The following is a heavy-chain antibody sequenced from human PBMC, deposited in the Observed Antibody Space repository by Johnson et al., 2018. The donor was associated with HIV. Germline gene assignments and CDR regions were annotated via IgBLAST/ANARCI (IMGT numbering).Heavy chain of an antibody. CDR1: GSTVSSNY. V-gene: IGHV3-66*01. CDR3: ARACRGSQAFDI. D-gene: IGHD1-26*01. CDR2: LFSGDTT. Sequence: VQLVESGGGLVQPGGSLRLSCTASGSTVSSNYMSWVRQAPGKGLEWVSVLFSGDTTYYADSVKGRFTISRDNSKNTVFLQMNSLRAEDTAVFYCARACRGSQAFDIWGQGTMVTVSS. J-gene: IGHJ3*02.